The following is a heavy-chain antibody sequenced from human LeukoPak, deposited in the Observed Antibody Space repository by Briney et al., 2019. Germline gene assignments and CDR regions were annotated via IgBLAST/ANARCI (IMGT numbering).Heavy chain of an antibody. Sequence: SQTLSLTCTVPGDSISSGDYSWNWIRQPPGKGLEWIGYIYHNGTTYYNPSLKSRVTISIDRSKNQFSLKLSSVTAADTAVYYCARDPGGGIWGNIDYWGQGTLVTVSS. V-gene: IGHV4-30-2*01. D-gene: IGHD7-27*01. CDR2: IYHNGTT. CDR3: ARDPGGGIWGNIDY. J-gene: IGHJ4*02. CDR1: GDSISSGDYS.